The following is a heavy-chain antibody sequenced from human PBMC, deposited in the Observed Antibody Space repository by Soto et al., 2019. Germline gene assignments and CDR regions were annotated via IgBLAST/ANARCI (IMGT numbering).Heavy chain of an antibody. Sequence: EVQLLESGGGLVQPGGSLRLSCAASGFTFTNYAMSWVRQAPGKGLEWVSAISGSGSSTYYADSVKGRFTISRDNSENTLFLQMNSLRAADTAVYYCAYFTALNYYYGMDVWGQGTTVTVSS. J-gene: IGHJ6*02. CDR2: ISGSGSST. D-gene: IGHD1-26*01. CDR1: GFTFTNYA. CDR3: AYFTALNYYYGMDV. V-gene: IGHV3-23*01.